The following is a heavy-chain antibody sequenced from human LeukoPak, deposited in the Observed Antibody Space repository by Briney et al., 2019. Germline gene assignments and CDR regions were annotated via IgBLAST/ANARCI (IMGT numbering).Heavy chain of an antibody. CDR2: MNPNSGNT. J-gene: IGHJ6*02. CDR3: ARELYGYCSGGSCYRYYYYGMDV. Sequence: ASVKVSCKASGYTFISYDINWVRQATGQGLEWMGWMNPNSGNTGYAQKFQGRVTMTRNTSISTAYMELSSLRSEDTAVYYCARELYGYCSGGSCYRYYYYGMDVWGQGTTVTVSS. D-gene: IGHD2-15*01. CDR1: GYTFISYD. V-gene: IGHV1-8*01.